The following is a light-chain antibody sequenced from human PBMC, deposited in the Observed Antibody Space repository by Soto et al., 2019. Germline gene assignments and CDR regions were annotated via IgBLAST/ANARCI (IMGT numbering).Light chain of an antibody. CDR1: SSNIGRGYD. J-gene: IGLJ3*02. CDR2: GDN. CDR3: SSFTSTRTVV. Sequence: QSVLTQPPSVSGAPGQRVTISCTGSSSNIGRGYDVHWYQQVPGSAPRLLLSGDNTRPSGVPDRFSGSRSGTSASLAITGLQAEDEADYYCSSFTSTRTVVFGGGTKLTVL. V-gene: IGLV1-40*01.